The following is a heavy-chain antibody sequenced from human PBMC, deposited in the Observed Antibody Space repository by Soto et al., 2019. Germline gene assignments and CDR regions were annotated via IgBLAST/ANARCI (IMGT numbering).Heavy chain of an antibody. CDR3: AGDRGRDYDFWSGDFDY. J-gene: IGHJ4*02. CDR2: ISAYNGNT. V-gene: IGHV1-18*01. CDR1: GYTFTSYG. D-gene: IGHD3-3*01. Sequence: ASVKVSCKASGYTFTSYGISWVRQAPGQGLEWMGWISAYNGNTNYAQKLQGRVTMTTDTSTSTAYMELRSLRSDDTAVYYCAGDRGRDYDFWSGDFDYWGQGTLVTVSS.